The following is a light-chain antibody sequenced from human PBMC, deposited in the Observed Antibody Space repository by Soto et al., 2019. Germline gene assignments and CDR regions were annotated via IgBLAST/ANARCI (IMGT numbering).Light chain of an antibody. CDR1: QSISSY. J-gene: IGKJ5*01. CDR3: QQRFNWQVT. Sequence: EIVLTQSPVTLSLSPGERATLSCRASQSISSYLAWYQQKPGQAPRLLIYDASNRATGIPARFSGSGSGTDFTLTISSLEPEDFAVYYCQQRFNWQVTFGQGTRLEIK. CDR2: DAS. V-gene: IGKV3-11*01.